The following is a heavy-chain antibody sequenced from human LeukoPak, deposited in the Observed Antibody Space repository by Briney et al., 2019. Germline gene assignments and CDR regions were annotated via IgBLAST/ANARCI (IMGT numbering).Heavy chain of an antibody. D-gene: IGHD3-16*02. CDR2: ISSSSSYI. CDR1: GFTFSIYS. V-gene: IGHV3-21*01. Sequence: GGSLRLSCAASGFTFSIYSMNWVRQAPGKGLEWVSSISSSSSYIYYADSVKGRFTISRDNAKNSLYLQMNSLRAEDTAVYYCARAHSGYRWYFDYWGQGTLVTVSS. CDR3: ARAHSGYRWYFDY. J-gene: IGHJ4*02.